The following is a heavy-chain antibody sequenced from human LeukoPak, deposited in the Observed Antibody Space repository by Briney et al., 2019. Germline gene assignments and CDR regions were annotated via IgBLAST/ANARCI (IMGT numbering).Heavy chain of an antibody. D-gene: IGHD2-15*01. CDR2: IKQDGSEK. CDR1: RFTFSSYW. Sequence: GGSLRLSCAASRFTFSSYWMSWVRQAPGKGLEWVANIKQDGSEKYYVDSVKGRFTISRDNAKNSLYLQMNSLRAEDTAVYYCARDRWELLSNSYHYCGLDVWGQGTTVTVSS. V-gene: IGHV3-7*01. J-gene: IGHJ6*02. CDR3: ARDRWELLSNSYHYCGLDV.